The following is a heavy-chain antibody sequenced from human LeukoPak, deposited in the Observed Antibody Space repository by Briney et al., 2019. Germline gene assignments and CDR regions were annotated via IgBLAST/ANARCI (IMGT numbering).Heavy chain of an antibody. CDR3: ARDGGYCSGGSCYFDDYFDY. D-gene: IGHD2-15*01. CDR2: IYTSGSI. V-gene: IGHV4-4*07. CDR1: GGSISSYY. Sequence: SETLSLTCTVSGGSISSYYWSWIRQPAGKGLEWIGRIYTSGSINYNPSLKSRVTMSVDTSKNQFSLKLSSVTAADTAVYYCARDGGYCSGGSCYFDDYFDYWGQGTLVTVSS. J-gene: IGHJ4*02.